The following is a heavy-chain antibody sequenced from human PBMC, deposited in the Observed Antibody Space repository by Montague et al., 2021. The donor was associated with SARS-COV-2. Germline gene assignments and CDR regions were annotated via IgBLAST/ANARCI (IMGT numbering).Heavy chain of an antibody. Sequence: SLRLSCAASRLPFNGYAMHWVRQAPGKGLEWLTFISHDESNHRYADSVKGRFTISRDSSKNTLYLQMDSLRPGDTAVYYCAREGYRSGSFYIDYWGQGTLVTVSS. D-gene: IGHD1-26*01. CDR1: RLPFNGYA. CDR2: ISHDESNH. V-gene: IGHV3-30*04. CDR3: AREGYRSGSFYIDY. J-gene: IGHJ4*01.